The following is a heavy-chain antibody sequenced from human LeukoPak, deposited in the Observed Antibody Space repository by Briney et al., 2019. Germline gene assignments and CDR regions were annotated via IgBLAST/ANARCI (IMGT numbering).Heavy chain of an antibody. J-gene: IGHJ5*02. CDR3: ARPTADYGSGSYYGYWFDP. CDR2: IYYSGST. CDR1: GGSISSSSYY. D-gene: IGHD3-10*01. V-gene: IGHV4-39*01. Sequence: SETLSLACTVSGGSISSSSYYWGWIRQPPGKWLEWIGSIYYSGSTYYNPSLKSRVTISVDTSKNQFSLKLSSVTAADTAVYYCARPTADYGSGSYYGYWFDPWGQGTLVTVSS.